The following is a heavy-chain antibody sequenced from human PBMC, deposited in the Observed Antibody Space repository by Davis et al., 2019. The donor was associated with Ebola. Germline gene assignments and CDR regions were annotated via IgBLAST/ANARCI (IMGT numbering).Heavy chain of an antibody. CDR3: AKRSSGSWTHFDY. Sequence: GGSLSLPCAASGFPLSSNYISWVRQAPGKGLEWVSVIYGGCSTYYADSVKGRFTITRDNSQNTVFLQMNSLRVEDTAVYYCAKRSSGSWTHFDYWSQGTLVTVSS. V-gene: IGHV3-53*01. CDR1: GFPLSSNY. J-gene: IGHJ4*02. D-gene: IGHD1-26*01. CDR2: IYGGCST.